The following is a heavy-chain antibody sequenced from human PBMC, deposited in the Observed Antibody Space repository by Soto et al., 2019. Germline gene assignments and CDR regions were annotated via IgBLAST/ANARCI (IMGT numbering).Heavy chain of an antibody. CDR3: AIGYCSSAGCYGPWGDWLDP. J-gene: IGHJ5*02. Sequence: GASVKVSCKASGYTFTYYAMHWVRQAPGQRLEWMGWINAGNGNTKYSQKFQGRVTITRDTSASTAYMELSSLRSEDTAVYYCAIGYCSSAGCYGPWGDWLDPWGQGTLVTPSS. V-gene: IGHV1-3*01. CDR2: INAGNGNT. D-gene: IGHD2-2*01. CDR1: GYTFTYYA.